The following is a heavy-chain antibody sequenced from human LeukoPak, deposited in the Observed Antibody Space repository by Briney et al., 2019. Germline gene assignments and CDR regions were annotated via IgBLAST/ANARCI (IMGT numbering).Heavy chain of an antibody. CDR2: INPSGGSI. CDR3: ARAQAWDSSDPNWFDP. J-gene: IGHJ5*02. V-gene: IGHV1-46*01. D-gene: IGHD6-19*01. CDR1: GYTVTSYY. Sequence: GASVKVSCRASGYTVTSYYMHWVRQAPGQGLEWMGVINPSGGSISYAQKFQGRVTMTRDTSTGTVYMELSSLRSEDTAVYYCARAQAWDSSDPNWFDPWGQGTLVTVSS.